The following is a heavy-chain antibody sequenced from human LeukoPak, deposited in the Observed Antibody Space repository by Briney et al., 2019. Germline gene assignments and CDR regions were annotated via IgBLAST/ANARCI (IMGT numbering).Heavy chain of an antibody. J-gene: IGHJ4*02. D-gene: IGHD3-22*01. V-gene: IGHV4-39*01. CDR2: IYYSGST. Sequence: PSDTLSLTCTVSGGSISSSSYYWGWIRQPPGKGLEWIGSIYYSGSTYYNPSLKSRVTISVDTSKNQFSLKLSSVTAADTAVYYCARQTFPNDSSGYYLDYWGQGTLVTFSS. CDR1: GGSISSSSYY. CDR3: ARQTFPNDSSGYYLDY.